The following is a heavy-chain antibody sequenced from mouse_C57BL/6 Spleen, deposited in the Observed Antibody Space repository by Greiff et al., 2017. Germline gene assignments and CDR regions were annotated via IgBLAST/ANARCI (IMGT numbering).Heavy chain of an antibody. Sequence: QVQLKQPGAELVKPGASVKLSCKASGYTFTSYWMHWVKQRPGQGLEWIGMIHPNSGSTNYNEKFKSKATLTVDKSSSTAYMQLSSLTSEDSAVYYCAREATTVVATSRWYFGVWGTGTTVTVSS. CDR2: IHPNSGST. V-gene: IGHV1-64*01. CDR3: AREATTVVATSRWYFGV. D-gene: IGHD1-1*01. CDR1: GYTFTSYW. J-gene: IGHJ1*03.